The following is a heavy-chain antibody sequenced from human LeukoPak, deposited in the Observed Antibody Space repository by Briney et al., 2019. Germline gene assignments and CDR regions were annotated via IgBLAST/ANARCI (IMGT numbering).Heavy chain of an antibody. V-gene: IGHV4-4*07. CDR3: ARAPIVGATYFDY. CDR1: GGCISRYY. CDR2: IYTSGST. Sequence: SETLSLTCTVSGGCISRYYWSWMRQPAGKGLEWIGRIYTSGSTNYNPSLKSRVTISVDKSKNQFSLKLSSVTAADTAVYYCARAPIVGATYFDYWGQGTLVTVSS. D-gene: IGHD1-26*01. J-gene: IGHJ4*02.